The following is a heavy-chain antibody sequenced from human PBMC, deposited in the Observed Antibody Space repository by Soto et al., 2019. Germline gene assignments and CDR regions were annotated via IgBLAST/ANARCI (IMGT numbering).Heavy chain of an antibody. Sequence: GASVKVSCKAFGGTFSSYAITWVRQALGQGLEWMGGIIPIFGTARNAQKFQGRGTMTADDTTSTAYMEPSSLRPDDTAVYYCAVYLSSSWYSVPDDYYCGMDVWGQGTTVTVSS. V-gene: IGHV1-69*13. CDR3: AVYLSSSWYSVPDDYYCGMDV. CDR1: GGTFSSYA. D-gene: IGHD6-13*01. J-gene: IGHJ6*02. CDR2: IIPIFGTA.